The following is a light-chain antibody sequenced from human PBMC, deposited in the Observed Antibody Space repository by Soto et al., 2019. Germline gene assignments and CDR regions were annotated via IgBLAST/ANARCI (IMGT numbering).Light chain of an antibody. Sequence: EIVLTQSPGTLSLSPGESATLSCRASQSVNSRFLAWYQHKPGQAPRLLIYAASTRATAIPDRFSGSASGTDFTLTISRLEPEDFAVYYCQQYGDSPPNTFGQGTNLEIK. CDR2: AAS. CDR1: QSVNSRF. V-gene: IGKV3-20*01. J-gene: IGKJ2*01. CDR3: QQYGDSPPNT.